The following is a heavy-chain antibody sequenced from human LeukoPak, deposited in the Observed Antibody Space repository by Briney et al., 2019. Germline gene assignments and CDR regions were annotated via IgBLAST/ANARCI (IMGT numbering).Heavy chain of an antibody. CDR1: GFTFDDYG. J-gene: IGHJ4*02. Sequence: GGSLRLSCAASGFTFDDYGMNWVRQAPGKGLEWVSYISSSSSTIYYADSVKGRFTISRDNAKDSLYLQMNSLRAEDTAVYYCARDLGGSYHHYWGQGTLVTVSS. D-gene: IGHD1-26*01. CDR3: ARDLGGSYHHY. V-gene: IGHV3-48*01. CDR2: ISSSSSTI.